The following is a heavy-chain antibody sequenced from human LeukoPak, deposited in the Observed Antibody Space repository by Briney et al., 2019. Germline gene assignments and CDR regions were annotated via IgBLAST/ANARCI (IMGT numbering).Heavy chain of an antibody. D-gene: IGHD7-27*01. Sequence: GGSLRLSCAASGFTFSSYWMSWVRQAPGKGLEWVANIKQDGSEKYYVDSVKGRFNISRDNAKNSLYLQMNSLRAEDTAVYYCARDKSVWGYYYYYMDVWGKGTTVTVSS. CDR3: ARDKSVWGYYYYYMDV. CDR1: GFTFSSYW. V-gene: IGHV3-7*01. J-gene: IGHJ6*03. CDR2: IKQDGSEK.